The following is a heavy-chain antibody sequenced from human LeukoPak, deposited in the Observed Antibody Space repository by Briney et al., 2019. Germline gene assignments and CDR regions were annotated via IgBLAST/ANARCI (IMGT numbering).Heavy chain of an antibody. D-gene: IGHD1-26*01. CDR3: ARDRVGAESY. CDR1: GFTFDTYG. V-gene: IGHV3-30*02. CDR2: IRFDGINK. Sequence: GGSLRLSCAASGFTFDTYGMHWVRQTPDKGLEWVAFIRFDGINKFYADSVKGRFTISRDNSKNSLYLQMNSLRAEDTAVYYCARDRVGAESYWGQGTLVTVSS. J-gene: IGHJ4*02.